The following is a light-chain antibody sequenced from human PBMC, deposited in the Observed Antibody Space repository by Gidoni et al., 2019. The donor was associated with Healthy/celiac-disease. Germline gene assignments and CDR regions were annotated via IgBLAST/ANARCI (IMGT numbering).Light chain of an antibody. V-gene: IGLV1-40*01. CDR1: SSNIGAGYD. J-gene: IGLJ2*01. CDR2: GNS. Sequence: QSVLTQPHSVSGAPAQRVTISCTGSSSNIGAGYDLHWYQQLPGTAPKLLIYGNSNRPSGVPDRFSGSKSGTSASLAITGLQAEDEADYYCQSYDSSLSVVFGGGTKLTVL. CDR3: QSYDSSLSVV.